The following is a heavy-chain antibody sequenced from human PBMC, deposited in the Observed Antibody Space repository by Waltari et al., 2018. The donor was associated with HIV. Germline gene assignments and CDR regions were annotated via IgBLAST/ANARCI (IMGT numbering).Heavy chain of an antibody. Sequence: QLQLQESGPGLVKPSETLSLTCTVSGGSISSSSYYWGWIRQPPGKGLEWIGSIYYSGSTYYNPSLKSRVTISVDTSKNQFSLKLSSVTAADTAVYYCARRVGATRYFDYWGQGTLVTVSS. V-gene: IGHV4-39*07. CDR1: GGSISSSSYY. CDR3: ARRVGATRYFDY. CDR2: IYYSGST. D-gene: IGHD1-26*01. J-gene: IGHJ4*02.